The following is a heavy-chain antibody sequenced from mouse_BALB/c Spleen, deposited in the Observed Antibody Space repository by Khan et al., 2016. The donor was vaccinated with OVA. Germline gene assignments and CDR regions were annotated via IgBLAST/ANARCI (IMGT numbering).Heavy chain of an antibody. J-gene: IGHJ2*01. Sequence: EVQLQESGPGLVKPPQSLSLTCSVTGYSITSGYNWNWIRQFPGNKLEWMGYISYDGSNNYNPSLKNRISITRDTSKNQFFLKLNSVTTEDTATYYCARDYFGNGYFDYWGQGTTLTVSS. CDR1: GYSITSGYN. CDR2: ISYDGSN. D-gene: IGHD1-1*01. CDR3: ARDYFGNGYFDY. V-gene: IGHV3-6*02.